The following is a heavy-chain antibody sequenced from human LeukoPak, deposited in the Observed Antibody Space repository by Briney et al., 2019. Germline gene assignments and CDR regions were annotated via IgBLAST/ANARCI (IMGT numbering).Heavy chain of an antibody. D-gene: IGHD6-19*01. Sequence: SETLSLTCAVYGGSFSGYYWSWIRQPPGKGLEWIGEINHSGSTNYNPSLKSRVTISVDTSKNQFSLKLSSVTAADTAVYYCARGLSSGWFDYWGQGTLVTVSS. CDR2: INHSGST. V-gene: IGHV4-34*01. CDR1: GGSFSGYY. CDR3: ARGLSSGWFDY. J-gene: IGHJ4*02.